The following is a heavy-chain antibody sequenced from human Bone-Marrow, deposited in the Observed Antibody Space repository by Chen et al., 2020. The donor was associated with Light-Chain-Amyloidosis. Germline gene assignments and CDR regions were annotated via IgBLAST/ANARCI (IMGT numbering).Heavy chain of an antibody. Sequence: EVQLVESGGGLLQRGGSLRLSCAASGFAFSSYAMSWVRQAPGKGLEWVSTIRGSVVSIYYLFSVEGRLTISSDNGKNALFLQINSRRAEDTGVCYCAQDISYDDSLPGYPADAFYVWGPGTMVTLS. J-gene: IGHJ3*01. CDR3: AQDISYDDSLPGYPADAFYV. CDR2: IRGSVVSI. D-gene: IGHD3-9*01. V-gene: IGHV3-23*04. CDR1: GFAFSSYA.